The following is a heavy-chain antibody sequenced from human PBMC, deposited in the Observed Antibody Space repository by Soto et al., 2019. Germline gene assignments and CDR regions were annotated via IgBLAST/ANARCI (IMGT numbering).Heavy chain of an antibody. CDR3: ARGGRSSGWAPDY. CDR1: GGSFSGYY. V-gene: IGHV4-34*01. D-gene: IGHD1-26*01. CDR2: INHSGST. J-gene: IGHJ4*02. Sequence: SETLSLTCAVYGGSFSGYYWSWIRQPPGKGLEWIGEINHSGSTNYNPSLKSRVTISVDTSKNQFSLKLSSVTAADTAVYYCARGGRSSGWAPDYWGQGTLVILSS.